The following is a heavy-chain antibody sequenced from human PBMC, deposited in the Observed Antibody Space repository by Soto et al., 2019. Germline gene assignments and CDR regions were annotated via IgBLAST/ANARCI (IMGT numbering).Heavy chain of an antibody. J-gene: IGHJ5*02. CDR2: INYSGRT. CDR3: ARDYNRRPVGWFDP. CDR1: GGSISSGGYY. D-gene: IGHD3-10*01. V-gene: IGHV4-31*03. Sequence: QVQLQASGPGLVKPSQTLSLTCTVSGGSISSGGYYWSWIRQHPGKGLEWIGHINYSGRTYYNSSLKSRVSISVDTSKNQFSLKLSSVTAADTAIYYCARDYNRRPVGWFDPWGQGTLVTVSS.